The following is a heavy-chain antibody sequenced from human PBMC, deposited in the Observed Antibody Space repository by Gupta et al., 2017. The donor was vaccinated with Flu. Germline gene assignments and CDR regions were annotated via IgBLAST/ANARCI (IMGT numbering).Heavy chain of an antibody. J-gene: IGHJ6*02. V-gene: IGHV1-69-2*01. CDR1: FTDYY. Sequence: FTDYYIHWGQQAPGKGLAWMGLVDPEDGETKYGEKFQGRLTIAADTSLDTVYMELSSLRSEDTAVYYCARVKDRGSDGMDVWGQGTPVTVSS. D-gene: IGHD3-10*01. CDR2: VDPEDGET. CDR3: ARVKDRGSDGMDV.